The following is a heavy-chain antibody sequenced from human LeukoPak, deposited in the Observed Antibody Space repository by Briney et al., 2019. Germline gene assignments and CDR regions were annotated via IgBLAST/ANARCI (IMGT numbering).Heavy chain of an antibody. J-gene: IGHJ6*03. V-gene: IGHV3-7*01. CDR2: IKQDGSEK. D-gene: IGHD6-19*01. CDR3: ARGGNSSGWYSYYYMDV. CDR1: GFTFSSYW. Sequence: GGSLRPSCAASGFTFSSYWMSWVRQAPGKGLEWVANIKQDGSEKYYVDSVKGRFTISRDNAKNSLYLQMNSLRAEDTAVYYCARGGNSSGWYSYYYMDVWGKGTTVTVSS.